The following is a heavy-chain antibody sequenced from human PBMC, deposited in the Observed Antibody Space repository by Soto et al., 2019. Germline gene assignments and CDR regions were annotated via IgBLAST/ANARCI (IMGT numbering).Heavy chain of an antibody. CDR2: ILSSDEK. CDR1: GFSLSDNRMT. V-gene: IGHV2-26*01. CDR3: ARMWAVSTDWFDP. Sequence: QVTLKESGPVLVKPTETLTLTCTVSGFSLSDNRMTVSWLRQPPGKALEWLAHILSSDEKSYSTSLKSRLTISKDTSKSQVVLTMTNMDPGDTATYYCARMWAVSTDWFDPWGQGTLVTVSS. J-gene: IGHJ5*02. D-gene: IGHD1-26*01.